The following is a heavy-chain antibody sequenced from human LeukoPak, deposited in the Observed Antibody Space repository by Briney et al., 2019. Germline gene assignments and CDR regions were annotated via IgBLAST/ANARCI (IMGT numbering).Heavy chain of an antibody. V-gene: IGHV1-69*01. CDR3: AIGPGYSSSWYYYYYGMDV. Sequence: GASVKVSCKASGGTLSSYAIRWVRQGPGQGLEWMGGVNPVFGTANYAQKFQGRVTITADESTSTAYMELSSLRSEDTAVYYCAIGPGYSSSWYYYYYGMDVWGQGTTVTVSS. J-gene: IGHJ6*02. CDR1: GGTLSSYA. D-gene: IGHD6-13*01. CDR2: VNPVFGTA.